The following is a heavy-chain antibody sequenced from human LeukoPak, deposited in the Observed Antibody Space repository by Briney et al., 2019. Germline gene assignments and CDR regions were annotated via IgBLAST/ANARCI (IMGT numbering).Heavy chain of an antibody. CDR1: GGSISSYY. J-gene: IGHJ5*02. Sequence: SETLSLTCTVSGGSISSYYWSWIRQPPGKGLEWIGYIYYSGSTNYNPSLKSRVTISVDTSKNQFSLKLSSVTAADTAVYYCARGRGGYCSGGSCWARRDNWFDPWGQGTLVTVSS. D-gene: IGHD2-15*01. V-gene: IGHV4-59*12. CDR2: IYYSGST. CDR3: ARGRGGYCSGGSCWARRDNWFDP.